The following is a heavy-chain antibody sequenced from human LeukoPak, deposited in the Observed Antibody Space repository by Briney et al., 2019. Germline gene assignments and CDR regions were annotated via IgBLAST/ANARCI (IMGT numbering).Heavy chain of an antibody. Sequence: GGSLRLSCAASGFTFSRFGMNWVRQAPGKGLEWISYISGSTSAIYYANSVKGRFTISRDNAKNSLYLQMSSLRDEDTAVYYCAQKGGTDHWGQGTLVTVSS. CDR3: AQKGGTDH. CDR2: ISGSTSAI. CDR1: GFTFSRFG. V-gene: IGHV3-48*02. J-gene: IGHJ4*02. D-gene: IGHD2-15*01.